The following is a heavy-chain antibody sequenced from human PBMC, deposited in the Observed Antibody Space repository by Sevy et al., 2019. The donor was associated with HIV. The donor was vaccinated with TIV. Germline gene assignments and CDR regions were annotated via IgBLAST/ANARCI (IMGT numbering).Heavy chain of an antibody. D-gene: IGHD3-22*01. Sequence: GGSLRLSCVASGFPFNYYAMNWVRQAPGKGLEWILYINSDSDTMYYGDSVKGRFTISRDNAKNSLYLQMNSLRDEDTAGYYCARERGTYYDTSGYPYLLEAGFDYWGQGTLVTVSS. J-gene: IGHJ4*02. CDR3: ARERGTYYDTSGYPYLLEAGFDY. CDR2: INSDSDTM. CDR1: GFPFNYYA. V-gene: IGHV3-48*02.